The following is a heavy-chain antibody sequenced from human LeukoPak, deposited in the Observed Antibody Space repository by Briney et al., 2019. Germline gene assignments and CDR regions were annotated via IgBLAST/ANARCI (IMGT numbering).Heavy chain of an antibody. CDR1: GFTFSSYS. CDR3: AKESSSWYFRYYFDY. CDR2: IKQDGSRK. Sequence: GGSLRLSCAASGFTFSSYSMNWVRQAPGKGLEWVAKIKQDGSRKDYVDSVKGRFTISRDNAKNSLYLEMNSLRVEDTGVYYCAKESSSWYFRYYFDYWGQGTLVTVSS. V-gene: IGHV3-7*01. J-gene: IGHJ4*02. D-gene: IGHD6-13*01.